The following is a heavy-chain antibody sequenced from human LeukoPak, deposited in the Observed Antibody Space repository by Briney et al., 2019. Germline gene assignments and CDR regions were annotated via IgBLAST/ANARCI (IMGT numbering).Heavy chain of an antibody. D-gene: IGHD7-27*01. CDR3: ASELGPDEPSGAFDI. CDR2: MNPNSGNT. Sequence: GASVKVSCKASGYTFTSYDINWARQATGQGLEWMGWMNPNSGNTGYAQKFQGRVTMTRNTSISTAYMELSSLRSEDTAVYYCASELGPDEPSGAFDIWGQGTMVTVSS. V-gene: IGHV1-8*01. J-gene: IGHJ3*02. CDR1: GYTFTSYD.